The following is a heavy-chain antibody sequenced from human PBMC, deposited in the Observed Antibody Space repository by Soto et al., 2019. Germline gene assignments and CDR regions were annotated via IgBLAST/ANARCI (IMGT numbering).Heavy chain of an antibody. CDR1: GGSISSGDYY. Sequence: SETLSLTCTVSGGSISSGDYYWSWIRQPPGKGLEWIGYIYYSGSTYYHPSLKSRFTISVDTSKYQFSLKLSSVTAADTAVYYCARSSDYGDYGYWGQGTLVTSPQ. V-gene: IGHV4-30-4*02. CDR2: IYYSGST. D-gene: IGHD4-17*01. CDR3: ARSSDYGDYGY. J-gene: IGHJ4*02.